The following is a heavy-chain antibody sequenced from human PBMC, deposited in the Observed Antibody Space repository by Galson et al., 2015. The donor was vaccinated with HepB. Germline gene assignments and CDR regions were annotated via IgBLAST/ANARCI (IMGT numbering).Heavy chain of an antibody. V-gene: IGHV3-48*01. J-gene: IGHJ4*02. CDR3: ARVHTRASDY. Sequence: SLRLSCAASGFTFSSYSMNWVRQAPGKGLEWVSYISSSSSTIYYADSVKGRFTISRDNAKNSLYLQMNSLRAEDTAVYYCARVHTRASDYWGQGTLVTVSS. CDR1: GFTFSSYS. CDR2: ISSSSSTI.